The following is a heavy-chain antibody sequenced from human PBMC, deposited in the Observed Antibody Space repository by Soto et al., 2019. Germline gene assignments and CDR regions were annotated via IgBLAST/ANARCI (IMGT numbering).Heavy chain of an antibody. J-gene: IGHJ5*02. Sequence: SETLSLTCTVSGGSISSYYWSWIRQPPGKGLEWIGCIYYSGSTNYNPSLKSRVTISVDTSKNQFSLKLSSVTAADTAVYYCARDHGGTTFYWFDPWGQGTLVTVSS. CDR3: ARDHGGTTFYWFDP. D-gene: IGHD1-1*01. CDR2: IYYSGST. CDR1: GGSISSYY. V-gene: IGHV4-59*01.